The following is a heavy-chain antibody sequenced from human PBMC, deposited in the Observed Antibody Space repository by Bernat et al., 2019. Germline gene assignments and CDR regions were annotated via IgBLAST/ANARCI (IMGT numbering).Heavy chain of an antibody. D-gene: IGHD6-19*01. Sequence: QVQLVQSGAEVKKPGASVKVSCKASGYTFTNYGISWVRQAPGQGLEWMGWISLYKGDTKYAQNLQGRGTMTTDTSTSTAYMELRSLRSDDTAVYYCARDAPSITVAGGIDYWGQGTLVTVSS. CDR3: ARDAPSITVAGGIDY. V-gene: IGHV1-18*04. CDR2: ISLYKGDT. CDR1: GYTFTNYG. J-gene: IGHJ4*02.